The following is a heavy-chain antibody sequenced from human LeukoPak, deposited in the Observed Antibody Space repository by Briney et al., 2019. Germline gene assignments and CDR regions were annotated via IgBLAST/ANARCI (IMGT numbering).Heavy chain of an antibody. CDR3: ARGHDYFDY. CDR2: IYYSGNT. V-gene: IGHV4-30-4*08. Sequence: PSETLSLTCTVSGDSISSGDYYWSWIREPPGKGLEWIGYIYYSGNTYYNPSLQSRVTISVDTSKNQFSLNLSSVTAADTAVFYCARGHDYFDYWGQGTLVTVSS. J-gene: IGHJ4*02. CDR1: GDSISSGDYY.